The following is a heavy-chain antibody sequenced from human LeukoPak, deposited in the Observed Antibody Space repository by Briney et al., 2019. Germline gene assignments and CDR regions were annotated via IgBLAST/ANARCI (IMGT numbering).Heavy chain of an antibody. CDR1: GSTFSSYS. D-gene: IGHD6-19*01. Sequence: GGSLRLSCAASGSTFSSYSMNWVRQAPGKGLEWVSSISSSSSYIYYADSVKGRFTISRGNAKNSLYLQMNSLRAEDTAVYYCARVVIAVAGTGFDYWGQGTLVTVSS. CDR3: ARVVIAVAGTGFDY. J-gene: IGHJ4*02. V-gene: IGHV3-21*01. CDR2: ISSSSSYI.